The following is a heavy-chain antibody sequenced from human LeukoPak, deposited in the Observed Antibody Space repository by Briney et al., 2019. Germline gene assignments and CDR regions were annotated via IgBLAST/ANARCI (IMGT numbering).Heavy chain of an antibody. J-gene: IGHJ4*02. D-gene: IGHD3-22*01. CDR3: ARGPSLYYYDSSGYPYYFDY. CDR2: ISSSTSYI. V-gene: IGHV3-21*01. CDR1: GFTFSTYS. Sequence: GGSLRLSCAASGFTFSTYSMNWVRQAPGKGLEWVSSISSSTSYIYYADSVKGRFTISRDNAKNSLYLQVNSLRAEDTAVYYCARGPSLYYYDSSGYPYYFDYWGQGTLVTVSS.